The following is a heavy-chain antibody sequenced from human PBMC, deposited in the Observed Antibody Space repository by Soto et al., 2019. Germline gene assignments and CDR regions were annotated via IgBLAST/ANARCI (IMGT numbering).Heavy chain of an antibody. Sequence: ASVKVSFKASGYSFTDCHIHWVRQAPGQGLEWLGRINPKSGGTSTAQKFQGWVTMTTDTSISTASMELTRLTSDDTAIYYCARGDSTDCSNGVCSFFYNHDMDVWGQ. CDR3: ARGDSTDCSNGVCSFFYNHDMDV. CDR1: GYSFTDCH. D-gene: IGHD2-8*01. CDR2: INPKSGGT. V-gene: IGHV1-2*04. J-gene: IGHJ6*02.